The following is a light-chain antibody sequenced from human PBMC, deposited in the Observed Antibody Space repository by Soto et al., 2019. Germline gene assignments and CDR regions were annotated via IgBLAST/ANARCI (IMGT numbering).Light chain of an antibody. CDR3: VSWDDSLSGLV. CDR1: SSNIGGNS. Sequence: QSVLTQPPSVSAAPGQKVTISYSGSSSNIGGNSVSWYQQLPGTAPKLLIYDDNKRPSGIPDRFSGSKSGTSATLGISGLRSEDEGDYYCVSWDDSLSGLVFGTGTKVTVL. CDR2: DDN. V-gene: IGLV1-51*01. J-gene: IGLJ1*01.